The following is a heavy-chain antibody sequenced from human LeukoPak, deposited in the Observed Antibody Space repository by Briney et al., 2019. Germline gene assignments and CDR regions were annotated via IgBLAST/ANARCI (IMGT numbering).Heavy chain of an antibody. CDR1: GFIFSDYG. CDR2: IKQDGSEK. CDR3: ARDVSYYDSSGYYSVIPYNWFDP. V-gene: IGHV3-7*01. J-gene: IGHJ5*02. Sequence: GGSLRLSCAASGFIFSDYGMSWVRQAPGKGLEWVANIKQDGSEKYYVDSVKGRFTISRDNAKNSLYLQMNSLRAEDTAVYYCARDVSYYDSSGYYSVIPYNWFDPWGQGTLVTVSS. D-gene: IGHD3-22*01.